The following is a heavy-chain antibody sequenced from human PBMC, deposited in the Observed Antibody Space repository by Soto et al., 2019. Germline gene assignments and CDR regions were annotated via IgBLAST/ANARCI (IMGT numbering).Heavy chain of an antibody. CDR3: ARDIGYYGSGSYYKGHRPLGITGFDY. D-gene: IGHD3-10*01. CDR2: IWYDGSNK. V-gene: IGHV3-33*01. Sequence: PGGALRLSGAASGFTFSSYGMHWVRQAPGKGLEWVAVIWYDGSNKYYADSVKGRFTISRDNSKNTLYLQMNSLRAEDTAVYYCARDIGYYGSGSYYKGHRPLGITGFDYWGQGTLVTVSS. J-gene: IGHJ4*02. CDR1: GFTFSSYG.